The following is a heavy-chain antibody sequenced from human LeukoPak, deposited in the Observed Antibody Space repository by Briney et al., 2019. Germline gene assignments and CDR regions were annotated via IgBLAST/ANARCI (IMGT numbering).Heavy chain of an antibody. D-gene: IGHD2-15*01. J-gene: IGHJ4*02. Sequence: SVKVSCKASGGTFSSYAISWVRQAPGQGLEWMGRIIPILGIASYAQKFQGRVTITADKSTSTAYMELSSLRSEDTAVYYCAADCSGGSCYCYWGQGTLVTVSS. CDR1: GGTFSSYA. CDR3: AADCSGGSCYCY. CDR2: IIPILGIA. V-gene: IGHV1-69*04.